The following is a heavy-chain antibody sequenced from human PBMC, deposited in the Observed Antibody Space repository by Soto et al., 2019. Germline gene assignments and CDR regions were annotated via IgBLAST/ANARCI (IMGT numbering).Heavy chain of an antibody. CDR3: ARDDYYDSSGYYYYGMDV. V-gene: IGHV3-33*01. CDR2: IWYDGSNK. Sequence: PGGSLRLSCAASGFTFSSYGMHWVRQAPGKGLEWVAVIWYDGSNKYYADSVKGRFTISRDNSKNTLYLQMNSLRAEDTAVYYCARDDYYDSSGYYYYGMDVWGQGTTVTVSS. J-gene: IGHJ6*02. D-gene: IGHD3-22*01. CDR1: GFTFSSYG.